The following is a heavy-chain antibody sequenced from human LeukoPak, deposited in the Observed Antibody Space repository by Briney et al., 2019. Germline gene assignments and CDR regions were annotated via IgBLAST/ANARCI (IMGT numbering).Heavy chain of an antibody. D-gene: IGHD2-15*01. CDR1: SGSISGSTYH. V-gene: IGHV4-39*01. CDR2: IYYSGNT. CDR3: ARHSSPHAGSSSWYDF. J-gene: IGHJ5*01. Sequence: SETLSLTCTVSSGSISGSTYHWGWIRQPPGKGLEWIGSIYYSGNTYYNPSLKSRVTISVDTAKNQFSVKLSSVTAADTAVYYCARHSSPHAGSSSWYDFWGQGTLVTVSS.